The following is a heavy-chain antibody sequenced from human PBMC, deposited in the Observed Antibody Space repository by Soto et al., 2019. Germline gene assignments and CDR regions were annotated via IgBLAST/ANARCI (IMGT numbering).Heavy chain of an antibody. V-gene: IGHV3-7*03. CDR1: AFTFSYSA. CDR3: ASASRDTLAC. CDR2: INYDGSET. Sequence: VGSLRLSCASSAFTFSYSAMRCVRHAPGKWLEWVASINYDGSETYYADSVRGRFTISRDNTKNSLYMKMNSLRAEDTALYFCASASRDTLACWGQGTLDMVS. D-gene: IGHD3-10*01. J-gene: IGHJ4*02.